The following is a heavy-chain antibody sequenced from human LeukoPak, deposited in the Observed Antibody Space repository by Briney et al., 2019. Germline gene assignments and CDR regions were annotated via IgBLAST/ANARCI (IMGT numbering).Heavy chain of an antibody. V-gene: IGHV3-23*01. CDR2: ISGSGGST. CDR3: AKDHYCDYITDVDY. D-gene: IGHD4-17*01. CDR1: GFTFSSYA. J-gene: IGHJ4*02. Sequence: GGSLRLSCAASGFTFSSYAMSWVRQAPGKGLEWVSAISGSGGSTYYADSVKGRFTISRDNSKNTLYLQMNSLRAADTAVYYCAKDHYCDYITDVDYWGQGTLVTVSS.